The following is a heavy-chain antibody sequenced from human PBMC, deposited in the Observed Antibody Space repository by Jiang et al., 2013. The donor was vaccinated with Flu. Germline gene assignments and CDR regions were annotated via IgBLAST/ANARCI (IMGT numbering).Heavy chain of an antibody. Sequence: YGISWVRQAPGQGLEWMGWISAYNGNTNYAQKLQGRVTMTTDTSTSTAYMELRSLRSDDTAVYYCAREGGHCTGGVCYYFDYWGQGTLVTVSS. V-gene: IGHV1-18*01. J-gene: IGHJ4*02. CDR2: ISAYNGNT. CDR3: AREGGHCTGGVCYYFDY. CDR1: YG. D-gene: IGHD2-8*02.